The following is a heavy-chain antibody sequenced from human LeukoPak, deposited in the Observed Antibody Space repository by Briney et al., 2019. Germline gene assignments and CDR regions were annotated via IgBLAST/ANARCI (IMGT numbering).Heavy chain of an antibody. CDR3: ARVGTVTTYWFDP. CDR2: IYYSGST. V-gene: IGHV4-59*01. D-gene: IGHD4-17*01. Sequence: SETLSLTCTVSGGSISSYYWSWIRQPPGKGLEWIGYIYYSGSTNYNPSLKSRVTISVDTSKNQFSLKLSSVTAADTAVYYCARVGTVTTYWFDPWGQGTLVTVSS. J-gene: IGHJ5*02. CDR1: GGSISSYY.